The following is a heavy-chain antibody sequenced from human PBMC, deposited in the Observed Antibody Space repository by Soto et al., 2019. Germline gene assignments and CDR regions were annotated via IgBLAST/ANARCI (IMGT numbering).Heavy chain of an antibody. CDR3: ARGAGYDFWSGYPYYYYYMDV. Sequence: SETLSLTCTVSGGSIRTGTYYWDWIRQTPGKGLEWFGSVYYSGSTEYNPSLKSRITISVDTPKNQFSLKLNSVTAADTAVYYCARGAGYDFWSGYPYYYYYMDVWGKGTTVTVSS. V-gene: IGHV4-39*07. CDR2: VYYSGST. D-gene: IGHD3-3*01. J-gene: IGHJ6*03. CDR1: GGSIRTGTYY.